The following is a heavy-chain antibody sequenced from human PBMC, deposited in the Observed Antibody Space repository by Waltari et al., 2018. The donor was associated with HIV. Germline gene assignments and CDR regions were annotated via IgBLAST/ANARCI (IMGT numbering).Heavy chain of an antibody. CDR3: ARGRSSRWFRPWGGFDT. CDR2: INTVSGQA. Sequence: HVRLIQSQSEVKKPGASLSSSCQASGYKFETYARNRLRQCPGQGLEWPGWINTVSGQATVLQSFFGRVDISLNHSLLTTFLEIKDLRLEDAATYYCARGRSSRWFRPWGGFDTWGQGT. CDR1: GYKFETYA. V-gene: IGHV7-4-1*02. D-gene: IGHD3-9*01. J-gene: IGHJ1*01.